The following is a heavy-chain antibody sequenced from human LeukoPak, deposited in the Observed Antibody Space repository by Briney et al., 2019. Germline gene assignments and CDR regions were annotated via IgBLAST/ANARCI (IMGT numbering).Heavy chain of an antibody. CDR2: IYYSGST. CDR3: ARGQGDY. V-gene: IGHV4-59*01. J-gene: IGHJ4*02. Sequence: PSETLSLTCAVSGGSISSYYWSWIRQPPGKGLEWIGYIYYSGSTNYNPSLKSRVTISVDTSKNQFSLKLSSVTAADTAVYYCARGQGDYWGQGTLVTVSS. D-gene: IGHD3-10*01. CDR1: GGSISSYY.